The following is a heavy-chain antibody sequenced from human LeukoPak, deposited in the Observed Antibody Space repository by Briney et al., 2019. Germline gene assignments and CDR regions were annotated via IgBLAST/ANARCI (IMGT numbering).Heavy chain of an antibody. CDR1: GFIFSNYG. Sequence: GRSLRLSCAACGFIFSNYGIHWVRQAPGKGLELVAVISYDGNYKYYADSVKGRFTISKDNSKNTLYLQMNSLRAEDTAVFYCAKDRVPTAGLSRGPLDYWGQGTLVTVSS. D-gene: IGHD6-13*01. J-gene: IGHJ4*02. CDR2: ISYDGNYK. CDR3: AKDRVPTAGLSRGPLDY. V-gene: IGHV3-30*18.